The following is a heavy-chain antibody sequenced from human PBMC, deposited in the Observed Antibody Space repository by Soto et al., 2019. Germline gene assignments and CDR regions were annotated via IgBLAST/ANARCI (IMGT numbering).Heavy chain of an antibody. CDR1: GGTFSSYA. D-gene: IGHD6-6*01. J-gene: IGHJ5*02. Sequence: QVQLVQSGAEVKKPGSSVKVSCKASGGTFSSYAISWVRQAPGQGLEWMGGIIPIFGTANYAQKFQGRVTITADESTSTAYMGLSSLRSEDTAVYYCARGDIAARPEWNPLSDNWFDPWGQGTLVTVSS. CDR2: IIPIFGTA. V-gene: IGHV1-69*01. CDR3: ARGDIAARPEWNPLSDNWFDP.